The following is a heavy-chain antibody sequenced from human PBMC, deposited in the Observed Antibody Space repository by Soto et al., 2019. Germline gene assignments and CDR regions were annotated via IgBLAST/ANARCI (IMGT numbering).Heavy chain of an antibody. Sequence: GGSLRLSCAASGFILSNYGMHWVRQTPGKGLEWVAVISYDGSNEYYADSVKGRFTISRDTSNNTLYLQMNSLRTGDTAVYYCAKDLGLRKAYSSSFRRYYYYGMDVWGQGTTVTVSS. J-gene: IGHJ6*02. CDR1: GFILSNYG. CDR2: ISYDGSNE. D-gene: IGHD6-6*01. CDR3: AKDLGLRKAYSSSFRRYYYYGMDV. V-gene: IGHV3-30*18.